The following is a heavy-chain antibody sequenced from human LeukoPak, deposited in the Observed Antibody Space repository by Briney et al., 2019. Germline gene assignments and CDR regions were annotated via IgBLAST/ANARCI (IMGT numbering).Heavy chain of an antibody. CDR1: GYSISRGYY. CDR3: ARAGWIITSGIDY. D-gene: IGHD1-20*01. J-gene: IGHJ4*02. Sequence: SETLSLTCGVSGYSISRGYYWAWIWQPPEKGLEWIGTIYHIASTYYNPSLESRVTISVDTSKNEFSLNLNSVTAADTDVYYCARAGWIITSGIDYWGQGALVTVSS. CDR2: IYHIAST. V-gene: IGHV4-38-2*01.